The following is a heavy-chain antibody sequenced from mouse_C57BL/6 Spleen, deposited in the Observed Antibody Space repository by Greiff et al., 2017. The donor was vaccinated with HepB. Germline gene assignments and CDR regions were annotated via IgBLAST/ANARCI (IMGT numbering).Heavy chain of an antibody. Sequence: VQLKQPGAELVRPGSSVKLSCKASGYTFTSYWMHWVKQRPIQGLEWIGNIDPSDSETHYNQKFKDKATLTVDKSSSTAYMQLSSLTSEDSAVYYCARHYGSRKDAMDYWGQGTSVTVSS. D-gene: IGHD1-1*01. J-gene: IGHJ4*01. CDR1: GYTFTSYW. CDR3: ARHYGSRKDAMDY. CDR2: IDPSDSET. V-gene: IGHV1-52*01.